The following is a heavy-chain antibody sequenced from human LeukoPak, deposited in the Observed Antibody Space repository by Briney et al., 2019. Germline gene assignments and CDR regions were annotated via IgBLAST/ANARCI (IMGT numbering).Heavy chain of an antibody. Sequence: PGGSPTLSCAASGFTVSSYYMSWVRQPPGKGLDWVSVIYSGGSTYYADSVKGRFTISRDNSKNTLYLQMNSLRAEDTAVYYCARMLYGVIAEYYFDYWGQGTLVTVSS. CDR1: GFTVSSYY. D-gene: IGHD3-16*02. J-gene: IGHJ4*02. CDR3: ARMLYGVIAEYYFDY. CDR2: IYSGGST. V-gene: IGHV3-66*02.